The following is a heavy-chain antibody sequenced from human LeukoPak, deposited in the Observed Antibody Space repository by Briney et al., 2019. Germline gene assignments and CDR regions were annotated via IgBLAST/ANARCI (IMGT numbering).Heavy chain of an antibody. CDR3: ARERSTSGSSFDY. D-gene: IGHD3-22*01. J-gene: IGHJ4*02. CDR2: INTNTGNP. Sequence: ASVKVSCKASGYTLNIYAMNWVRQAPGQGLEWMGWINTNTGNPTYAQGFTGRFVFSLDTSVSTAYMEISSLKAEDTAVYYCARERSTSGSSFDYGGQGTLVAFS. CDR1: GYTLNIYA. V-gene: IGHV7-4-1*02.